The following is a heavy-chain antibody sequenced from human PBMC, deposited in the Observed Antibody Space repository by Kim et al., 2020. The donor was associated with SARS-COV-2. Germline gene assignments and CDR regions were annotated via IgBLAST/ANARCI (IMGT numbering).Heavy chain of an antibody. V-gene: IGHV3-23*01. CDR2: ISGSGGST. J-gene: IGHJ1*01. CDR1: GFTLSSYA. CDR3: AKDRDIVVVVAVA. D-gene: IGHD2-15*01. Sequence: GGSLRLSCAASGFTLSSYAMSWVRQAPGKGLEWVSAISGSGGSTYYADSVKGRVTISRDNSKNTLYLQMNSLRAEDTAVYYCAKDRDIVVVVAVAWGQGTLVTVSS.